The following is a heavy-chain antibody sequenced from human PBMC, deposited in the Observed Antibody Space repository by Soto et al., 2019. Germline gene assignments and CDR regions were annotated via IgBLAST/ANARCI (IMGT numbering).Heavy chain of an antibody. Sequence: SETLSLTCTVSGGSISSYYWIWIRQPPGKGLEWIGYIYYSGSTNYNPSLKSRVTISVDTSKNQFSLKLSSVTAADTAVYYCARGVTAYGGNYPWFDPWGQGTLVTVSS. J-gene: IGHJ5*02. V-gene: IGHV4-59*01. CDR2: IYYSGST. CDR1: GGSISSYY. CDR3: ARGVTAYGGNYPWFDP. D-gene: IGHD2-21*02.